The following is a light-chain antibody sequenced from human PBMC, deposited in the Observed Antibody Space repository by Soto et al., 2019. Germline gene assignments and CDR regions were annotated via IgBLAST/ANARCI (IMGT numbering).Light chain of an antibody. CDR1: TXAVTSGHY. CDR2: DTS. CDR3: LLSYSGALYV. V-gene: IGLV7-46*01. J-gene: IGLJ1*01. Sequence: QAVVTQERSLTVSPGGTVTLTCGSSTXAVTSGHYPYWFQQKPGQAPRTLIYDTSNKHSWTPARFSGSLLGGKAALTLSGAQPEDEAEYYCLLSYSGALYVFGTGTKVIVL.